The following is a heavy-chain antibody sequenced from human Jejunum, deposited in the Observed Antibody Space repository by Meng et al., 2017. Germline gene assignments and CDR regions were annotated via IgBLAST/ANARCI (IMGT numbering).Heavy chain of an antibody. Sequence: QVQLKHWGAGLFKPSETLSLTCAVYGGSISGYFWGWIRQAPGEGLEWVGEFTRGGTTNYNPSLKSRVTISADTSKNQFSLTLSSVSAADTAVYYCARHEVDFDNWGQGTLVTVSS. J-gene: IGHJ4*02. CDR2: FTRGGTT. V-gene: IGHV4-34*02. D-gene: IGHD1-26*01. CDR3: ARHEVDFDN. CDR1: GGSISGYF.